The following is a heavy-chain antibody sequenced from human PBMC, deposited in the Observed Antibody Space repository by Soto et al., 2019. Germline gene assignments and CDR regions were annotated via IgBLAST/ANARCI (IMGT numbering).Heavy chain of an antibody. CDR3: ARARNYYDSSGHLPGYYFDY. V-gene: IGHV1-69*01. CDR2: IIPIFGTA. CDR1: GGTFSSYA. Sequence: QVQLVQSGAEVKKPGSSVKVSCKASGGTFSSYAISWVRQAPGQGLGWMGGIIPIFGTANYAQKFQGRVTITADESTSTAYMELSSLRYEDTAVYYCARARNYYDSSGHLPGYYFDYWGQGTLVTVSS. D-gene: IGHD3-22*01. J-gene: IGHJ4*02.